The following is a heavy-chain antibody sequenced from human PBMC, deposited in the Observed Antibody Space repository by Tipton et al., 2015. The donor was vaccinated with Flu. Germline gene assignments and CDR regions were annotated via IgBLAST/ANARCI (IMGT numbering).Heavy chain of an antibody. Sequence: SLRLSCAASGFIFSNYWMSWVRQDPGKGLEWVANINQDGSEKYYVDSVKGRFTVSRDNAKNSLYLQMNSLRAEDTAVYYCVNKGGIRPNDAFDIWGQGTLVTVSS. V-gene: IGHV3-7*01. CDR1: GFIFSNYW. CDR3: VNKGGIRPNDAFDI. D-gene: IGHD1-26*01. J-gene: IGHJ3*02. CDR2: INQDGSEK.